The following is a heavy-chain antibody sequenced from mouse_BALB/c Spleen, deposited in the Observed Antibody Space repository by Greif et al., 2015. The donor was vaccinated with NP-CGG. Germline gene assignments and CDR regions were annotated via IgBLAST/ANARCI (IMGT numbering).Heavy chain of an antibody. CDR2: ISNLAYSI. CDR1: GFTFSDYG. CDR3: ARADYDYFDY. J-gene: IGHJ2*01. Sequence: VQLKESGGGLVQPGGSRELSCAASGFTFSDYGMAWVRQAPGEGPEWVAFISNLAYSIYYADTVTGRFTISRENAKNTLYLEMSSLRSEDTAMYYCARADYDYFDYWGQGTTLTVSS. V-gene: IGHV5-15*02. D-gene: IGHD2-4*01.